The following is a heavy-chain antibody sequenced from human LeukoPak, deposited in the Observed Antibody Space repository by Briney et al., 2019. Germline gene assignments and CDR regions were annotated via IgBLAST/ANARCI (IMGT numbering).Heavy chain of an antibody. CDR1: GFTFSSSG. V-gene: IGHV3-30*18. D-gene: IGHD3-22*01. J-gene: IGHJ4*02. CDR3: AKASVGGWLLQASFDY. Sequence: GGSLRLSCAASGFTFSSSGMHWVRQAPGKGLEWVAVISYDGSNKYYADSVKGRFTFSRDNSKNTLYLQMNSLRAEDTAVYYCAKASVGGWLLQASFDYWGQGTLVTVSS. CDR2: ISYDGSNK.